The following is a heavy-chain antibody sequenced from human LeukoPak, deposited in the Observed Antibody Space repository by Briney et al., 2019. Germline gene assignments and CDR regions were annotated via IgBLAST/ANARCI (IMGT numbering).Heavy chain of an antibody. J-gene: IGHJ4*02. Sequence: GSLRLSCAASGLTFSSYWMHWVRQAPGKGLEWVAVAHNDGDTKYYADSVRGRFTISRDNSKNTLHLQMSSLRAEDTAVYYCATGSGSYYSHWGQGTLVTVSS. V-gene: IGHV3-30*02. CDR2: AHNDGDTK. D-gene: IGHD3-22*01. CDR3: ATGSGSYYSH. CDR1: GLTFSSYW.